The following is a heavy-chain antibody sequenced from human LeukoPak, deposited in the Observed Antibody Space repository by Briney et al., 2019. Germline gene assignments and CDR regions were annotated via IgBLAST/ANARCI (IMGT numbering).Heavy chain of an antibody. Sequence: GGSLRLSCAASGFTFSSCAMSWVRQAPGKGLEWVSAISGSGGSTYYADSVRGRFTIYRDNSKNTLYLQMNSLRAEDTAVYYCAKGGDILTGYYNYYYYYYMGVWGKGTTVTVSS. D-gene: IGHD3-9*01. CDR2: ISGSGGST. V-gene: IGHV3-23*01. J-gene: IGHJ6*03. CDR3: AKGGDILTGYYNYYYYYYMGV. CDR1: GFTFSSCA.